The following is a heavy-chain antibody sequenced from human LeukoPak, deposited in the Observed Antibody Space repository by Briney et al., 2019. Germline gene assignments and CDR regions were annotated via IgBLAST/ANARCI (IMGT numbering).Heavy chain of an antibody. V-gene: IGHV7-4-1*02. CDR1: GYTFTNYA. CDR2: INTNTGNA. CDR3: ARSGGSGSYYTRYYYYYMDV. J-gene: IGHJ6*03. D-gene: IGHD3-10*01. Sequence: ASVKVSCKASGYTFTNYAMNWVRQAPGQGLEWMGWINTNTGNATYAQGFTGRFVFSLDTAVSTAYLQISSLKAEDTAVFYCARSGGSGSYYTRYYYYYMDVWGKGTTVSVSS.